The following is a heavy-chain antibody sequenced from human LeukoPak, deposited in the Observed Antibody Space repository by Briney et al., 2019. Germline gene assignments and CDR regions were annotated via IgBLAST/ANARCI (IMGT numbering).Heavy chain of an antibody. D-gene: IGHD2-2*01. J-gene: IGHJ4*02. CDR3: ASSIVYCSSTSCYFN. V-gene: IGHV1-2*02. Sequence: ASVKVSCKTSGYTFTSYGTTWVRQAPGQGLEWMGWINPNSGGTNYAQKFQGRVTMTRDTSISTAYMELSRLRSDDTAVYYCASSIVYCSSTSCYFNWGQGTLVTVSS. CDR2: INPNSGGT. CDR1: GYTFTSYG.